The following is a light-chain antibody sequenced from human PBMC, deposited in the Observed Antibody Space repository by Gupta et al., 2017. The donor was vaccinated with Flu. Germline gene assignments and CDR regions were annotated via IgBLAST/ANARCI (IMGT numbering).Light chain of an antibody. J-gene: IGKJ1*01. Sequence: VVISHSSPCLPVTLGQPASTSCRSSQSLVYSDGSTILHWFQQRPGQSPRRLIYLVSHRESGVPDKFSGSGSGTEFTLKISRVEAEDVGIYFCMQGAHWPWAFGQGTKVEIK. CDR2: LVS. CDR3: MQGAHWPWA. CDR1: QSLVYSDGSTI. V-gene: IGKV2-30*01.